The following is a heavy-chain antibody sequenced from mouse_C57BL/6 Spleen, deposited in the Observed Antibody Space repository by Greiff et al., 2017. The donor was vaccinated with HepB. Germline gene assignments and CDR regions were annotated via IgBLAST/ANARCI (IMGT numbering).Heavy chain of an antibody. CDR3: TRNYYGSSFYYFDY. J-gene: IGHJ2*01. CDR1: GYTFTSYW. D-gene: IGHD1-1*01. CDR2: IYPGNSDT. V-gene: IGHV1-5*01. Sequence: EVQLVESGTVLARPGASVKMSCKTSGYTFTSYWMHWVNQRPGQGLEWIGAIYPGNSDTSYNQKFKGKAKLTAVTSASTAYMELSSLTNEDSAVYYCTRNYYGSSFYYFDYWGQGTTLTVSS.